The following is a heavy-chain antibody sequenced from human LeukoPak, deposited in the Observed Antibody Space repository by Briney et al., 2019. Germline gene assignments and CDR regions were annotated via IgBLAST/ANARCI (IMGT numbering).Heavy chain of an antibody. CDR1: GFTFSSYE. CDR2: ISSSGSTI. CDR3: ARIPWIQLWRDDYYYYYYMDV. V-gene: IGHV3-48*03. J-gene: IGHJ6*03. D-gene: IGHD5-18*01. Sequence: GGSLRLSCAASGFTFSSYEMNWVRQAPGKGLEWVPYISSSGSTIYYADSVKGRFTISRDNAKNSLYLQMNSLRAEDTAVYYCARIPWIQLWRDDYYYYYYMDVWGKGTTVTVSS.